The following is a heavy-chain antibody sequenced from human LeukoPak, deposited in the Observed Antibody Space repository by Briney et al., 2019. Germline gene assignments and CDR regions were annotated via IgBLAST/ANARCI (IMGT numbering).Heavy chain of an antibody. CDR3: AKAGPRYSSSSDPSQFFDY. V-gene: IGHV3-33*06. CDR2: IWYDGSNK. CDR1: GFTFSSYG. D-gene: IGHD6-6*01. J-gene: IGHJ4*02. Sequence: PGRSLRLSCAASGFTFSSYGMHWVCQAPGKGLEWVAVIWYDGSNKYYADSVKGRFTISRDNSKNTLYLQMNSLRAEDTAVYYCAKAGPRYSSSSDPSQFFDYWGQGTLVTVSS.